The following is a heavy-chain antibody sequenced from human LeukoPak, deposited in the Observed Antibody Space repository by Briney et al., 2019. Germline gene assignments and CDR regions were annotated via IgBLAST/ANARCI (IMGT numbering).Heavy chain of an antibody. V-gene: IGHV1-2*02. CDR3: ARGEMDHYYCYYMDV. CDR2: INPNSGGT. CDR1: GYTLTGYY. D-gene: IGHD5-24*01. Sequence: GASVKVSCKASGYTLTGYYMHWVRQAPGQGLERMVWINPNSGGTHYAQTFQGRATMTRDSSNSTAYMELSRLRSDDTAVYYCARGEMDHYYCYYMDVWGKGTTVTVSS. J-gene: IGHJ6*03.